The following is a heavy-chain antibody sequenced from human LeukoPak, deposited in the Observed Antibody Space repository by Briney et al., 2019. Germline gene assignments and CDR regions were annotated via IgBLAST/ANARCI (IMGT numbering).Heavy chain of an antibody. J-gene: IGHJ3*02. CDR2: ICGSGGIT. D-gene: IGHD3-22*01. CDR3: AKHHDYDSSGSPTYACDI. Sequence: GGSLRLSCAPSGYTLSSYGMSCLPDAPRKGGEWVSAICGSGGITHYAHSVKGRYAIPTDNYKNTLYMQKNSQRAEDTALYFCAKHHDYDSSGSPTYACDIWGEGTMVTVSS. V-gene: IGHV3-23*01. CDR1: GYTLSSYG.